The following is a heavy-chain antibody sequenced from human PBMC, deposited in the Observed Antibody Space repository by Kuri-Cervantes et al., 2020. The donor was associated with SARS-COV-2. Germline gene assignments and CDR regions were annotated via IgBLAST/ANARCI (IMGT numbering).Heavy chain of an antibody. V-gene: IGHV4-39*01. Sequence: GSLRLSCTVSGGSIGRRNYYWGWIRQPPGKGLEWIGNIHYSGNTYYNPSLRSRVTISEDTSKNQFSLKLSSVTAADTAVYYCATGYSSRGGFDPWGQGTLVTVSS. CDR2: IHYSGNT. CDR1: GGSIGRRNYY. CDR3: ATGYSSRGGFDP. J-gene: IGHJ5*02. D-gene: IGHD6-13*01.